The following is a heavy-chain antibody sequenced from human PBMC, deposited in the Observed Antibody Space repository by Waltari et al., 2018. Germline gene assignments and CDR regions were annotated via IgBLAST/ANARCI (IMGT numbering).Heavy chain of an antibody. CDR1: GYTFTSYG. D-gene: IGHD3-10*01. Sequence: QVQLVQSGAEVKKPGASVKVSCKASGYTFTSYGISWVRQAPGQGLEWMGWISAYNGNTNYAQKLQGRVTMTTDTSTSTAYMELRSLRSDDTAVYYCARGDRSTYYYGSGPSKGDNWFDPWGQGTLVIVSS. CDR2: ISAYNGNT. V-gene: IGHV1-18*01. J-gene: IGHJ5*02. CDR3: ARGDRSTYYYGSGPSKGDNWFDP.